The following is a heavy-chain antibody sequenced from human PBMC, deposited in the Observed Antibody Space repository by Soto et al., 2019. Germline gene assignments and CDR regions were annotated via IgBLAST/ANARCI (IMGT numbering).Heavy chain of an antibody. J-gene: IGHJ4*02. D-gene: IGHD3-3*01. Sequence: EVQLVESGGGLVQPGGSLRLSCAVSGFSISSYWMHWVRQVPGKGLVWVSRINSDGSSTSYADSVKGRFTISRDNAKNTLYLQMNSLRAEDTAVYYCARVPIFWSGPDYWGQGTLVTVSS. CDR1: GFSISSYW. CDR3: ARVPIFWSGPDY. CDR2: INSDGSST. V-gene: IGHV3-74*01.